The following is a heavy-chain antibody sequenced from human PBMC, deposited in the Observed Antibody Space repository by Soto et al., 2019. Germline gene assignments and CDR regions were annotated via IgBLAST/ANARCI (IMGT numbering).Heavy chain of an antibody. J-gene: IGHJ3*02. CDR3: TRVLGLAVALRGFFDI. CDR2: ISSYKSNT. D-gene: IGHD6-19*01. Sequence: QVQLVQSGAEVKKPGASVKVSCKASGFTLTTYGITWVRQAPGEVLEWMGWISSYKSNTNYAQTLQGRVTMTKDTSTSTAYMELRSLSSDDTAVYYCTRVLGLAVALRGFFDIWGQGTMVTVSS. CDR1: GFTLTTYG. V-gene: IGHV1-18*01.